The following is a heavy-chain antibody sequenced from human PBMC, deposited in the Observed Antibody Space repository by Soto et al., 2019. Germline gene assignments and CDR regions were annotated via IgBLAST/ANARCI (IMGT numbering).Heavy chain of an antibody. Sequence: QLQLQESGPGLVKPSETLSLTCTVPGGSISSSSFHWGWIRQPPGKWLEWIGSIYYSGSTYYSPARKSRVTISVDTSKNQFALKLSTVTAADTAVYYCARRERAAGTDWWFDPWGQGTLVTVSS. V-gene: IGHV4-39*01. D-gene: IGHD6-13*01. CDR1: GGSISSSSFH. CDR3: ARRERAAGTDWWFDP. J-gene: IGHJ5*02. CDR2: IYYSGST.